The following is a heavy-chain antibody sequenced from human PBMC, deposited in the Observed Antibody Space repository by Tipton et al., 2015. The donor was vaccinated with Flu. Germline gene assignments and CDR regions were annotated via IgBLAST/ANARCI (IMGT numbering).Heavy chain of an antibody. D-gene: IGHD4-11*01. CDR3: ASHSYSRGRAGH. CDR2: IYYSGST. Sequence: TLSLTCTVSGGSISSSSYYWGWIRQPPGKGLEWIGSIYYSGSTYYNPSLKSRVTISVDTSKNQFSLKLSSVTAADTAVYYCASHSYSRGRAGHWGQGTLVTVSS. J-gene: IGHJ4*02. CDR1: GGSISSSSYY. V-gene: IGHV4-39*07.